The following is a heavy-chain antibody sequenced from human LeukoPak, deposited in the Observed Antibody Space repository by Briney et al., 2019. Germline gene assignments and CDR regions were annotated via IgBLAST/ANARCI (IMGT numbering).Heavy chain of an antibody. CDR2: IYSSGST. CDR1: GASISSYS. CDR3: ARDPAPDAFDI. Sequence: SETLSLTCTVSGASISSYSWCWIRQPAGKGLEWIGRIYSSGSTNYNPSLKSRFTMSADTSKNHLSLKLSSVIAADTAVYYCARDPAPDAFDIWGQGTMVTVSS. V-gene: IGHV4-4*07. J-gene: IGHJ3*02.